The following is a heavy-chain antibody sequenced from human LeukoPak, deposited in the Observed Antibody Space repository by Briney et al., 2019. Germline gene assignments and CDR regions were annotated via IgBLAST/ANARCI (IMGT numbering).Heavy chain of an antibody. J-gene: IGHJ2*01. CDR1: GFTLSNYA. V-gene: IGHV3-23*01. D-gene: IGHD2-21*02. CDR3: AKDVLRLNYGYFDL. CDR2: ISYSSGSI. Sequence: GGSLRLSCAASGFTLSNYAMSWVRQAPGKGPEWVAGISYSSGSIYYSDSVKGRFTISIDNSKNTLYLQMNSLRADDTAVYYCAKDVLRLNYGYFDLWGRGTLVSVSS.